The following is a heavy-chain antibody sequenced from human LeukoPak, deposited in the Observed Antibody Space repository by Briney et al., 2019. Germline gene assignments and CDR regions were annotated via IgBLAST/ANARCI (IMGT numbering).Heavy chain of an antibody. D-gene: IGHD6-19*01. J-gene: IGHJ4*02. CDR3: ANGGIAVAGTAY. CDR2: ISGSGGST. Sequence: GGSLRLSCAASGFTFSSYAMSWVRPAPGKGLEWVSAISGSGGSTYYADSVKGRFTISRDNSKNTLYLQMNSLRAEDTAVYYCANGGIAVAGTAYWGQGTLVTVSS. V-gene: IGHV3-23*01. CDR1: GFTFSSYA.